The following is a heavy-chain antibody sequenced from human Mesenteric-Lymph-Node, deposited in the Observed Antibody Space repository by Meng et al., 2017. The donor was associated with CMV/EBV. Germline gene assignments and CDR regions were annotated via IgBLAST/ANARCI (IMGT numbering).Heavy chain of an antibody. V-gene: IGHV3-23*01. CDR1: GFTFGSYA. D-gene: IGHD4-17*01. Sequence: GGSLRLSCAGSGFTFGSYAMNWVRQAPGKGLEWVSVISVSGDTTYYADSVKGRFTISRDNSKNTLYPQMNSLRAEDTAVYYCAKVPPDYGDYGGQFDYWGQGTLVTVSS. CDR2: ISVSGDTT. J-gene: IGHJ4*02. CDR3: AKVPPDYGDYGGQFDY.